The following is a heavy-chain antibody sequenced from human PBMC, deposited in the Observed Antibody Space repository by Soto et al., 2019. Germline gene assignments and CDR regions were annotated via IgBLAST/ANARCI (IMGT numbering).Heavy chain of an antibody. CDR3: ARARVGPPGGGSWTMPFDS. V-gene: IGHV4-4*07. Sequence: HVQLQESAPGLVKPSETLSLTCIVSGGSVSSYYWSWIRQPAGKGLEWIGRVYTGGSTNYNPSLKSRVTMSVDTSKNQFSLRLTSVPAADTAVYYCARARVGPPGGGSWTMPFDSCGQGTLVTVSS. J-gene: IGHJ4*02. CDR2: VYTGGST. D-gene: IGHD2-15*01. CDR1: GGSVSSYY.